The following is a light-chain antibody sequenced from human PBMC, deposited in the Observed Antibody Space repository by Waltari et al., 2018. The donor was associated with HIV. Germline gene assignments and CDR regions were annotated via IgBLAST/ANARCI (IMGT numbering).Light chain of an antibody. J-gene: IGLJ2*01. CDR1: KIGSKS. CDR3: QVWDSSSDHVV. Sequence: SYELTQPPSVSVAPGQTARITCGGNKIGSKSVHWYQQKTGQATVLVVYDDSDRPAGIPERFSGSNSGNTATLTISRVEAGDEADYYCQVWDSSSDHVVFGGGTKLTVL. CDR2: DDS. V-gene: IGLV3-21*02.